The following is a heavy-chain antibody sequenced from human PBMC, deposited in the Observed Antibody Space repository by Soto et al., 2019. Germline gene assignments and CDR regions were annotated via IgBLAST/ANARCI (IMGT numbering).Heavy chain of an antibody. CDR2: MYNTGST. J-gene: IGHJ6*01. CDR1: GGSISGYY. CDR3: ARDLWGYCGTDCYPLDV. V-gene: IGHV4-59*01. Sequence: LSPNCTVSGGSISGYYWSWFRQPQGKGLEWIGYMYNTGSTVYNPSFKSRVTISVDTSKNQFSLKLNSVTAADTAVYYCARDLWGYCGTDCYPLDVWGQGSTVTV. D-gene: IGHD2-21*02.